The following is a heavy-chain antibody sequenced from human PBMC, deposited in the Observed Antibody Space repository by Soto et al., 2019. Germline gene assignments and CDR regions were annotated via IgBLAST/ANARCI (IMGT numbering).Heavy chain of an antibody. CDR3: VRGGILEANRPYYYYGLDV. J-gene: IGHJ6*02. CDR2: VSPYNGNT. D-gene: IGHD1-1*01. Sequence: ASVKVSCKVFGYTFSTYGLSWVRQAPGQGLEWMGWVSPYNGNTYYAPGLQGRVTMTTDTSTNTAYMSLRSLRSDDTAIYYCVRGGILEANRPYYYYGLDVWGQGTPVTVS. V-gene: IGHV1-18*01. CDR1: GYTFSTYG.